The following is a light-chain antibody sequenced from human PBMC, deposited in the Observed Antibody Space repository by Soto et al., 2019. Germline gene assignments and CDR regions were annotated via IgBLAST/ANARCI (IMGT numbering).Light chain of an antibody. V-gene: IGKV3-20*01. CDR1: QSISSSY. CDR2: GVS. CDR3: HQYGSSPRT. J-gene: IGKJ2*01. Sequence: EIVLTQSPGTLSLSPGEGTTLSCRASQSISSSYLAWYQQKPGQAPRLLIYGVSTRATGIPDRFSGSGSGTDFTLTISRLEPEDFAVYYCHQYGSSPRTFGQGTKLEIK.